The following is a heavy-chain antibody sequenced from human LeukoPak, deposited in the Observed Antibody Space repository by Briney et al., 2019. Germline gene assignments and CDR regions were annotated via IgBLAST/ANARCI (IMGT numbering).Heavy chain of an antibody. CDR1: GGSISSYY. CDR3: ARVDSSSIIAY. Sequence: SVTLSLTCTVSGGSISSYYWSWIRQPAGKGLEWIGRIYSSGSTNYNPSLKSRVTMSVDTSKNQFSLKMSSVTAADTAVYYCARVDSSSIIAYWGQGTLVTVSS. V-gene: IGHV4-4*07. CDR2: IYSSGST. D-gene: IGHD6-13*01. J-gene: IGHJ4*02.